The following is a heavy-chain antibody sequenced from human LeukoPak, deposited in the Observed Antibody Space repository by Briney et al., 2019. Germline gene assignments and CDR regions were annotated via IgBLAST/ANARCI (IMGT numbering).Heavy chain of an antibody. CDR1: GGSFSVYF. Sequence: PETLSLTSAVPGGSFSVYFWSSIREPLGKGLECIGQVNHSGNTNYNPSPKRRVTISLDASKNKISRNLSSVTAAYTAVFYCAGHLGYCSSTSCYGGFYYWGQGTLVTVSS. CDR2: VNHSGNT. V-gene: IGHV4-34*01. D-gene: IGHD2-2*01. CDR3: AGHLGYCSSTSCYGGFYY. J-gene: IGHJ4*02.